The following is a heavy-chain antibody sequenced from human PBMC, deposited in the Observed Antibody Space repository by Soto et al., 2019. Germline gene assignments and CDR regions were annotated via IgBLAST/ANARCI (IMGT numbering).Heavy chain of an antibody. CDR3: ARELPEFYCSSTSCYFFDY. CDR1: GGSISSYY. Sequence: PSETLSLTCTVSGGSISSYYWSWIRQPPGKGLEWIGYIYYSGSTNYNPSLKSRVTISVDTSKNQFSLKLSSVTAADTAVYYCARELPEFYCSSTSCYFFDYWGQGTLVTVSS. D-gene: IGHD2-2*01. J-gene: IGHJ4*02. V-gene: IGHV4-59*12. CDR2: IYYSGST.